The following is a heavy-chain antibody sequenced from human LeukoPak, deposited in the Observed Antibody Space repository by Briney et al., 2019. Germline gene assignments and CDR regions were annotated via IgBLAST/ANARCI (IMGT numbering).Heavy chain of an antibody. CDR2: IKQDGTEK. Sequence: GGSLRLSCAASGFTFTTYWMSWVRQAPGKGLEWVANIKQDGTEKYYVDSVKGRFTISRDNAKNSLYLQMNSLRAEDTAVYYCARLAFSTITIDYWGQGTLVTVSS. D-gene: IGHD1-26*01. J-gene: IGHJ4*02. CDR3: ARLAFSTITIDY. V-gene: IGHV3-7*01. CDR1: GFTFTTYW.